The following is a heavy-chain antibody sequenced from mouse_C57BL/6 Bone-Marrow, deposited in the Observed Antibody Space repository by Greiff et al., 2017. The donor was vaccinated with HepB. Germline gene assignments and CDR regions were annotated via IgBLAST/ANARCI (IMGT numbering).Heavy chain of an antibody. CDR2: INPSSGST. V-gene: IGHV1-4*01. J-gene: IGHJ3*01. D-gene: IGHD2-4*01. CDR3: ARTSLYYDYDGGFAY. Sequence: VQLMESGAELARPGASVKMSCKASGYNFTSYTMHWVKHRPGQGLEWIGYINPSSGSTNYNQRFKDKATLTADKSSSTAYMQLTSLTSEDSAVYYCARTSLYYDYDGGFAYWGRGTLVTVSA. CDR1: GYNFTSYT.